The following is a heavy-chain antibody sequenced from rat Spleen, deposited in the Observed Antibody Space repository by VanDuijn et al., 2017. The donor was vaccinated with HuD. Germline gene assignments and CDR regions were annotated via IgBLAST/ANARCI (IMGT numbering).Heavy chain of an antibody. CDR2: FSYDGSTT. D-gene: IGHD1-2*01. V-gene: IGHV5-29*01. J-gene: IGHJ2*01. CDR1: GFTFRNYG. Sequence: EVQLVESGGGLVQPGRSLKLSCSASGFTFRNYGMAWVRQAPTKGLEWVATFSYDGSTTYYRDSVKGRFTISRDKAKSTLFLQMDSLRSEDTATYYCARPDYYYSNYFFAYWGQGVMVTVSS. CDR3: ARPDYYYSNYFFAY.